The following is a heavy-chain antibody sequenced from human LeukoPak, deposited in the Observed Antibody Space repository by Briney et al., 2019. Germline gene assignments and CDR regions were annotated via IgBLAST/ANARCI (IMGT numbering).Heavy chain of an antibody. CDR2: IYYSGST. Sequence: SSETLSLTCTVSGGSVSSGSYYWSWIRQPPGKGLEWIGYIYYSGSTNYNPSLKSRVTISVDTSKNQFSLKLSSVTAADTAVYYCARGYYSGGSCYSGQYWFDPWGQGTLVTVSS. J-gene: IGHJ5*02. V-gene: IGHV4-61*01. CDR1: GGSVSSGSYY. D-gene: IGHD2-15*01. CDR3: ARGYYSGGSCYSGQYWFDP.